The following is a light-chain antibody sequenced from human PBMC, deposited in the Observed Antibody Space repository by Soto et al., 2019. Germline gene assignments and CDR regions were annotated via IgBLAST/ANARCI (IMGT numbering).Light chain of an antibody. Sequence: QSVLTQPPSVSAAPGQKVTISCSGSSSNVRSNYVSWYQQLPGTAPKLLIYDNNKRPSGIPDRFSGSKSGTSATLDITGLQTGDEADYYCATWDRSLSVYVLFGGGTKVTVL. CDR1: SSNVRSNY. V-gene: IGLV1-51*01. J-gene: IGLJ2*01. CDR2: DNN. CDR3: ATWDRSLSVYVL.